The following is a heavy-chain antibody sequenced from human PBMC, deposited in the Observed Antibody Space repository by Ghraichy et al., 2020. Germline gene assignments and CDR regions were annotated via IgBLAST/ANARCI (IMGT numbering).Heavy chain of an antibody. Sequence: SETLSLTCAVYGGSFSGYYWSWIRQPPGKGLEWIGEINHSGSTNYNPSLKSRVTISVDTSKNQFSLKLSSVTAADTAVYYCARCGGRTLRGPNYFDYWGQGTLVTVSS. CDR2: INHSGST. V-gene: IGHV4-34*01. CDR3: ARCGGRTLRGPNYFDY. J-gene: IGHJ4*02. CDR1: GGSFSGYY. D-gene: IGHD4-23*01.